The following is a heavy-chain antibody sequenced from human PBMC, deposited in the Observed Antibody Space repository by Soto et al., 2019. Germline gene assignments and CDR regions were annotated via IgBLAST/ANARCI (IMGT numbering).Heavy chain of an antibody. CDR2: ISAYNGNT. CDR1: GYTFTSYG. D-gene: IGHD2-8*01. CDR3: ARGSPLMRSRPNWYFDL. V-gene: IGHV1-18*04. Sequence: ASVKVSCKASGYTFTSYGISWVRQAPGQGLEWMGWISAYNGNTNYAQKLQGRVTMTTDTSTSTAYMELRSLRSDDTAVYYCARGSPLMRSRPNWYFDLWGRGTLVTVSS. J-gene: IGHJ2*01.